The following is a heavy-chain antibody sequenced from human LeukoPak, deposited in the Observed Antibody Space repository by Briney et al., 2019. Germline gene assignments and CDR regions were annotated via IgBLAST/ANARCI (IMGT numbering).Heavy chain of an antibody. V-gene: IGHV3-30*04. CDR2: ISYDGSNK. CDR3: ARDGLGFGELLPLFDY. D-gene: IGHD3-10*01. J-gene: IGHJ4*02. CDR1: GFTFSSYA. Sequence: GGPLRLSCAASGFTFSSYAMHWVRQAPGKGLEWVAVISYDGSNKYYADSVKGRFTISRDNSKNTLYLQMNSLRAEDTAVYYCARDGLGFGELLPLFDYWGQGTLVTVSS.